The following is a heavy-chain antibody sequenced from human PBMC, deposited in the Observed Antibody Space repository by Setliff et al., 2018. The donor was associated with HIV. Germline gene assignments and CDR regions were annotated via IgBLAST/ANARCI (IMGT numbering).Heavy chain of an antibody. V-gene: IGHV4-61*02. J-gene: IGHJ4*02. CDR1: GGSISSGTSY. D-gene: IGHD3-16*02. Sequence: LSLTCTVSGGSISSGTSYWSWIRQPAGKGLEWIGRIYTSGSTNYNPSLKSRVSISVDTSKNRFSLKLSSVTAADTAVYYCARETYEYVWGTYRYRPRHFDYWGQGTPVTVAS. CDR3: ARETYEYVWGTYRYRPRHFDY. CDR2: IYTSGST.